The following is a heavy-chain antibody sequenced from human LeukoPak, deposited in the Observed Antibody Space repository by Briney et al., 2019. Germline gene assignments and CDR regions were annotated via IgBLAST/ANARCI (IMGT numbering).Heavy chain of an antibody. J-gene: IGHJ4*02. CDR3: ATGPKLEQRY. Sequence: ASVKISCKASGCTFTDYYMHWVQQAPGKGLEWMGRVDPEDGETIYAEKFQGRVTITADTSTDTAYMELSSLRSEDTAVYYCATGPKLEQRYWGQGTLVTVSS. CDR2: VDPEDGET. V-gene: IGHV1-69-2*01. CDR1: GCTFTDYY. D-gene: IGHD1/OR15-1a*01.